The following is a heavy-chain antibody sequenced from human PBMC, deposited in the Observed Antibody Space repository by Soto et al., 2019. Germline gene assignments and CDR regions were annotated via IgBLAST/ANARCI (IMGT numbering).Heavy chain of an antibody. CDR1: GCSISSSGYY. J-gene: IGHJ4*02. D-gene: IGHD3-10*01. CDR3: ARRSYYGSGSIFDY. V-gene: IGHV4-39*01. Sequence: PSETLSLTCTVSGCSISSSGYYWGWIRQPPGKGLEWIGNIYYSGSTNYNPSLKSRVTISVDTSKNQFSLKVSPVTAADTAVYYCARRSYYGSGSIFDYWGQGTLVTVSS. CDR2: IYYSGST.